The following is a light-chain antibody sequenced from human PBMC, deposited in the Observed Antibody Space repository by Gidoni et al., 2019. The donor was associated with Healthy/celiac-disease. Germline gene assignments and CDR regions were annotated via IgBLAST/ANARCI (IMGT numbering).Light chain of an antibody. Sequence: QSVFPQPPSVSAAPGPKVTISCSGSSSNIGNNYVSWYQQLPGTAPKLLIYDNNKRPSGIPDRFSGSKSGTSATLGITGLQTGDEADYYCGTWDSSLSAGVFGGGTKLTVL. V-gene: IGLV1-51*01. J-gene: IGLJ2*01. CDR2: DNN. CDR3: GTWDSSLSAGV. CDR1: SSNIGNNY.